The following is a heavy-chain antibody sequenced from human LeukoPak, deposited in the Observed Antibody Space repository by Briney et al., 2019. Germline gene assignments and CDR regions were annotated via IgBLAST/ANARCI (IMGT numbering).Heavy chain of an antibody. J-gene: IGHJ4*02. V-gene: IGHV3-48*04. D-gene: IGHD5-12*01. CDR3: ARGVGFSGYVDY. Sequence: GGSLRLSCEVSGITFSTSSMNWVRQAPGKGLEWISYISTGSGTVYYAESVKGRFTISRDNAKNSLYLQMNSLRAEDTAVYYCARGVGFSGYVDYWGQGTLVTVSS. CDR1: GITFSTSS. CDR2: ISTGSGTV.